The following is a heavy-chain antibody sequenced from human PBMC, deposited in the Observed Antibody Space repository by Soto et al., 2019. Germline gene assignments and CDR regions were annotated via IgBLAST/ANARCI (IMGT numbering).Heavy chain of an antibody. CDR2: ISSSSSYI. J-gene: IGHJ6*02. V-gene: IGHV3-21*01. CDR3: ARESGNYWYYYYGMDV. Sequence: PGGSLRLSCAASGFTFSIYSMNWVRQAPGKGLEGFSSISSSSSYIYYADSVKGRFTISRDNAKNSLYLQMNSLRAEDTAVYYCARESGNYWYYYYGMDVWGQGT. D-gene: IGHD1-26*01. CDR1: GFTFSIYS.